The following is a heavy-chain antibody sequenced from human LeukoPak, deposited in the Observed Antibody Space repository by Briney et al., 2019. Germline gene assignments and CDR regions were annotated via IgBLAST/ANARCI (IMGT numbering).Heavy chain of an antibody. D-gene: IGHD6-6*01. V-gene: IGHV3-30*18. CDR1: GFTFSSYD. CDR3: VKGPIAAFGKHYFDY. J-gene: IGHJ4*02. CDR2: ISFDGGTK. Sequence: QPGRSLRLSCAASGFTFSSYDMHWVRQAPGKGLEWVAVISFDGGTKYYADSVKGRFTVSRDNSKNTLYLQMTSLRAEDTAVYYCVKGPIAAFGKHYFDYWGQGTLVTVSS.